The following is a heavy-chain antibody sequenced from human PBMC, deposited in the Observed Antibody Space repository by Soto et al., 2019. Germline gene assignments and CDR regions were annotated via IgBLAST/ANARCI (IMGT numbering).Heavy chain of an antibody. CDR3: ARGPPFGR. V-gene: IGHV4-30-2*01. J-gene: IGHJ4*02. CDR1: GGSISSGGYS. CDR2: IYRSGST. Sequence: QLQLQESGSGLVKPSQTLSLTCAVSGGSISSGGYSWSWIRQPTGKGLEWIGYIYRSGSTYYNPSLKTRVTISGDRPKNQFSLKLSSVTAADTPVYYSARGPPFGRWVPGPLVTVSS. D-gene: IGHD3-3*01.